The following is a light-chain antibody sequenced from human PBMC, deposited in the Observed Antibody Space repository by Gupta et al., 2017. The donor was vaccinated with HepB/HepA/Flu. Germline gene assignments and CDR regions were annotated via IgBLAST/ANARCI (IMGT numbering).Light chain of an antibody. V-gene: IGKV1-39*01. Sequence: DIQMTQSPSSLSASVGDRVTITCRASQNIRRYLNWFQRKPGHAPKVLIYAISNLQTGVPSRFSGSGSGTDFTLSISRLQPEDFATYYCQQTDAIPYTFGQGTKIEIK. CDR1: QNIRRY. CDR3: QQTDAIPYT. CDR2: AIS. J-gene: IGKJ2*01.